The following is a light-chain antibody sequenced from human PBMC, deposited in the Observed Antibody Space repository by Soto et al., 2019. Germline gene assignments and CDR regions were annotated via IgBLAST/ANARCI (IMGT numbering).Light chain of an antibody. CDR1: TGAVTSDYY. CDR2: RTS. J-gene: IGLJ3*02. Sequence: QAVVTQEPSLTVSPGGSVTLTCALTTGAVTSDYYPNWFQRKPGQALRTLIYRTSNKHSWTPARFSGSLLGGKAALTLSGVQPEDEADYYCVLLYGGAWVFGGGTKLTVL. CDR3: VLLYGGAWV. V-gene: IGLV7-43*01.